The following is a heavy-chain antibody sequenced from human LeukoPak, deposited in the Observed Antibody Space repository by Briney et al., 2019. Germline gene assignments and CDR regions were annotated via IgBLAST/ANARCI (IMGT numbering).Heavy chain of an antibody. J-gene: IGHJ4*02. CDR2: ISSSSSYI. CDR3: ATLKRTGTPYYFDY. D-gene: IGHD1-1*01. Sequence: GGSLRLSCAASGFTFSSYSMNWVRQAPGKGLEWVSSISSSSSYIYYADSVKGRFTISRDNAKNSLYLQLNSLRAEDTAVYYCATLKRTGTPYYFDYWGQGTLVTVSS. V-gene: IGHV3-21*01. CDR1: GFTFSSYS.